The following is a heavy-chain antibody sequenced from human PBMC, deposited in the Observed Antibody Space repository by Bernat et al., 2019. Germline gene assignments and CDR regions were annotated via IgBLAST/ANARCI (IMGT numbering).Heavy chain of an antibody. J-gene: IGHJ6*03. CDR2: IYYSGST. V-gene: IGHV4-59*01. Sequence: QLQLQESGPGLVKPSETLSLTCTVSGGSISSYYWSWIRQPPGKGLEWIGYIYYSGSTNYNPSPTSRVTISVNTSKNQFSLKLSSVTAADTAVYYCARGSSSIAARYYYYYMDVWGKGTTVTVSS. CDR3: ARGSSSIAARYYYYYMDV. D-gene: IGHD6-6*01. CDR1: GGSISSYY.